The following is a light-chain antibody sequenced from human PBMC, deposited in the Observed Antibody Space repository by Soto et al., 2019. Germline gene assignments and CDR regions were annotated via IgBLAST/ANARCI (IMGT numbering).Light chain of an antibody. Sequence: QSVLTQPPSVSGAPGQRVTISCAGNSSNIGAGYDVNWYQQLPGTAPKLLIYGNIVRPSGVPDRFSGSKSGTSASLAITGLQAEDESDYYCQSYDRSLSGSVFGGGTKVTVL. J-gene: IGLJ3*02. CDR2: GNI. CDR3: QSYDRSLSGSV. CDR1: SSNIGAGYD. V-gene: IGLV1-40*01.